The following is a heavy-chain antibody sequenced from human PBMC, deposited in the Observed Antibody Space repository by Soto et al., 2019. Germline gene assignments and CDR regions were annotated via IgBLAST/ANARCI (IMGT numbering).Heavy chain of an antibody. CDR3: ACWGHIVPVAPSDFDR. J-gene: IGHJ4*02. CDR1: GFPFTKYW. D-gene: IGHD2-8*02. V-gene: IGHV3-74*01. CDR2: ISPDGSDV. Sequence: AASGFPFTKYWMNWVRQTPGKGLMWVCRISPDGSDVGYADSVEGRFTVSRDNAKNTLYLQMHSLRAEDTAMYYCACWGHIVPVAPSDFDRWGQGTLVTVSS.